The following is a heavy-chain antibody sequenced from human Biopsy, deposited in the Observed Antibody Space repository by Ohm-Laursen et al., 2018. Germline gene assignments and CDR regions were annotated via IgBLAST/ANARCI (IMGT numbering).Heavy chain of an antibody. D-gene: IGHD1-26*01. CDR1: DGSINSYY. J-gene: IGHJ3*02. CDR2: IYYSGSI. CDR3: ARGTGRYYVYGAFDI. V-gene: IGHV4-59*12. Sequence: TLSLTCTVSDGSINSYYWNWIRQPPGKGLEWIGYIYYSGSINYNPSLESRVTMSVDTSKNQFSLNLRSVTAADTAVYYCARGTGRYYVYGAFDIWGQGTVVTVSS.